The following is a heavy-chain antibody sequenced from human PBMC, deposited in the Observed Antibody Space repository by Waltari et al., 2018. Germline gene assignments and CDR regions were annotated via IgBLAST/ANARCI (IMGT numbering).Heavy chain of an antibody. CDR3: ARGRQVWFRTYYMDV. J-gene: IGHJ6*03. V-gene: IGHV4-34*01. CDR2: INHSGST. D-gene: IGHD3-10*01. CDR1: GGSFSGYY. Sequence: QVQLQQWGAGLLKPSETLSLTCAVYGGSFSGYYWSWIRQPPGKGLEWIGEINHSGSTNYNPSLKSRVTISVDTSKNQVSLKLSSVTAADTAVYYCARGRQVWFRTYYMDVWGKGTTVTVSS.